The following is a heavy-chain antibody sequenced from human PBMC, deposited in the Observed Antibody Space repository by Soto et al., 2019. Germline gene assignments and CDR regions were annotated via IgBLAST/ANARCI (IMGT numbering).Heavy chain of an antibody. CDR1: GGTFSSYA. CDR3: ARDLRGVTDPRFDP. D-gene: IGHD3-10*01. V-gene: IGHV1-69*01. J-gene: IGHJ5*02. CDR2: IIPIFGTA. Sequence: QVQLVQSGAEVKKPGSSVKVSCKASGGTFSSYAISCVRQAPGQGLEWMGGIIPIFGTANYAQKFQGRVTITADDSTSTAYMELSSLRSEDTAVYYCARDLRGVTDPRFDPWGQGTLVTVSS.